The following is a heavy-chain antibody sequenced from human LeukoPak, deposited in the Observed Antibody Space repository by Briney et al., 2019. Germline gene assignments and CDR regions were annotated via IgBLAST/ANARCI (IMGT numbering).Heavy chain of an antibody. CDR3: AGVYDYYGSGSSFFAYYYYYGMDV. CDR1: GFTFSDYY. J-gene: IGHJ6*02. V-gene: IGHV3-11*04. CDR2: ISSSGSTI. D-gene: IGHD3-10*01. Sequence: PGGSLRLSCAASGFTFSDYYMSWIRQAPGKGLEWVSYISSSGSTIYYADSVKGRFTISRDNAKNSLYLQMNSLRAEDTAVYYCAGVYDYYGSGSSFFAYYYYYGMDVWGQGTTVTVSS.